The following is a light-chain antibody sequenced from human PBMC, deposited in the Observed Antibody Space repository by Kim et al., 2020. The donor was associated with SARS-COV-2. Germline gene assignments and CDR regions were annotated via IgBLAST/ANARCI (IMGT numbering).Light chain of an antibody. CDR3: QQYDDLPGFT. CDR1: QSVSSSY. J-gene: IGKJ2*01. V-gene: IGKV3-20*01. Sequence: EIVLTQSSGTLSLSPGVRATLSCRASQSVSSSYLAWDQQKPGQAPRLLIYAASTRATGIPDRFSGSGSGTDFTLTISRLEPEDCAVYYSQQYDDLPGFTFGQGTKLEI. CDR2: AAS.